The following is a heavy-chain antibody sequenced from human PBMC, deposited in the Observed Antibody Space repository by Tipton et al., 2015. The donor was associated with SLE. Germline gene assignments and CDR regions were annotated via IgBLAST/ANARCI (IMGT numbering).Heavy chain of an antibody. CDR1: GFTFDDYA. V-gene: IGHV3-9*01. CDR2: ISWNSGSI. D-gene: IGHD6-19*01. J-gene: IGHJ4*02. Sequence: SLRLSCAASGFTFDDYAMHWVRQAPGKGLEWVSGISWNSGSIGYADSVKGRFTISRDNAKNSLYLQMNSLRAEDTALYYCAKDTLTGYSSGWYDYWGQGTLVTVSS. CDR3: AKDTLTGYSSGWYDY.